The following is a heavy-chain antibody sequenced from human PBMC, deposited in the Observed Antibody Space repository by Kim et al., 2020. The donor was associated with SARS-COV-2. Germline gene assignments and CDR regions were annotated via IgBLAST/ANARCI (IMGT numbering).Heavy chain of an antibody. D-gene: IGHD6-19*01. CDR3: ARVQWLATDAFDI. J-gene: IGHJ3*02. V-gene: IGHV1-3*01. Sequence: YSQKFQGGVTITRDTSASTAYMELSSLRSEDTAVYYCARVQWLATDAFDIWGQGTMVTVSS.